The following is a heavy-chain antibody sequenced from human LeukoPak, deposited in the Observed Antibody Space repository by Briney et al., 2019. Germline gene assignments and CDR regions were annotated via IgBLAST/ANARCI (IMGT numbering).Heavy chain of an antibody. CDR1: GGSISGYF. Sequence: SETLSLTCTVSGGSISGYFCTWLRQSAGAGLECIGRIHTSGTTYYNPSLRSRVSMSVDTSNNKFSLRLSSVTAADTAVYYCARDPAGHGRYFDYWGQGALVTVSS. D-gene: IGHD1-14*01. CDR3: ARDPAGHGRYFDY. V-gene: IGHV4-4*07. J-gene: IGHJ4*02. CDR2: IHTSGTT.